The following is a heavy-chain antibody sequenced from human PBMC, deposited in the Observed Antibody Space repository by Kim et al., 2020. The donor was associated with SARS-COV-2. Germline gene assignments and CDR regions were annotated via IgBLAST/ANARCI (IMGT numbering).Heavy chain of an antibody. V-gene: IGHV1-58*02. Sequence: SVKVSCKASGFTFTSSAMQWVRQARGQRLEWIGWIVVGSGNTNYAQKFQERVTITRDMSTSTAYMELSSLRSGDTAVYYCAALGGSGSYYVSNAFDIWGQGTMVTVSS. CDR2: IVVGSGNT. CDR1: GFTFTSSA. J-gene: IGHJ3*02. D-gene: IGHD1-26*01. CDR3: AALGGSGSYYVSNAFDI.